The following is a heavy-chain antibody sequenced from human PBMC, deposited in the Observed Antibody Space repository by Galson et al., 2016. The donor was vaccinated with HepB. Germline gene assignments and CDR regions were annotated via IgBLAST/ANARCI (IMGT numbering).Heavy chain of an antibody. V-gene: IGHV4-31*03. J-gene: IGHJ2*01. CDR3: ARPRNLRGHFDL. CDR1: GGAISSGGYY. Sequence: TLSLTCTVSGGAISSGGYYWSWIRQHPGKGLEWIGYIYFSGNTHYNPSLKSRLSISVDTSKNQFSLKLSDVTAADTAVYYCARPRNLRGHFDLWGRGTQVTVSS. CDR2: IYFSGNT.